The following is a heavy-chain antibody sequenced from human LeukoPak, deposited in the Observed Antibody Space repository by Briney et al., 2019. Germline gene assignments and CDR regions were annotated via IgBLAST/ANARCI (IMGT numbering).Heavy chain of an antibody. J-gene: IGHJ3*02. V-gene: IGHV4-34*01. D-gene: IGHD7-27*01. CDR1: GGSFSGYY. CDR3: ASEPNWGFDAFDI. Sequence: SETLSLTCAVYGGSFSGYYWSWIRQPPGKGLEWIGEINHSGSPNYNPSLKSRVTISVDTSKNQFSLKLSSVTAADTAVYYCASEPNWGFDAFDIWGQGTMVTVSP. CDR2: INHSGSP.